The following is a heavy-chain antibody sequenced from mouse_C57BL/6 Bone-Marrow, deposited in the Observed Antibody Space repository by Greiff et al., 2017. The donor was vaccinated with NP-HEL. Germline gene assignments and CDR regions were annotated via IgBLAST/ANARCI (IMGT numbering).Heavy chain of an antibody. CDR2: INPGNGGT. D-gene: IGHD3-2*02. CDR1: GYTFTNYW. V-gene: IGHV1-53*01. CDR3: ASDSGYAFDY. Sequence: VQLQQPGTELVKPGASVKLSCKTSGYTFTNYWMHWVKQRPGQGLEWIGNINPGNGGTNYNEKFKNKATLTVDKSSFTAYMHLSSLTSDDSAVYSCASDSGYAFDYWGQGTTLTVSS. J-gene: IGHJ2*01.